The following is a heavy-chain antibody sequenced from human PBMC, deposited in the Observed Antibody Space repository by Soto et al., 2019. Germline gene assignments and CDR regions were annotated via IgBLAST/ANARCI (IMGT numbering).Heavy chain of an antibody. CDR3: ARVMGVASGGPLDF. D-gene: IGHD2-15*01. V-gene: IGHV4-4*02. CDR2: IYHSGNT. CDR1: GVSITSPNR. Sequence: PSETLSLTCAVSGVSITSPNRWSWLRRSPGKGLEWIGEIYHSGNTNYNPSLGTPVTISIYKSKNHFSLQLTSVTAADTAMYYCARVMGVASGGPLDFWGQGTLVTVSS. J-gene: IGHJ4*02.